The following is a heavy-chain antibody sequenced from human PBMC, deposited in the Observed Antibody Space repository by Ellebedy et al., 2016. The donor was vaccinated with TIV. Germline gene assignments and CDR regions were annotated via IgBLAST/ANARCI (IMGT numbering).Heavy chain of an antibody. CDR2: IGLATGDT. V-gene: IGHV3-48*01. J-gene: IGHJ5*02. Sequence: PGGSLRLSCAASGFTFRSRPMNWVRQAPGKGLEWLSYIGLATGDTHYAESVKGRFTVSRDNSKNTLDLQMNSLRVEDTAMYHCAKDLYGSGWYNYFDPWGQGTLVTVSS. CDR3: AKDLYGSGWYNYFDP. D-gene: IGHD6-19*01. CDR1: GFTFRSRP.